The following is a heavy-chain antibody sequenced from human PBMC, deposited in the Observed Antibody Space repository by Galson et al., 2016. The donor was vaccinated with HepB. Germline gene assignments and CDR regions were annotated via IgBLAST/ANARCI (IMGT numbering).Heavy chain of an antibody. CDR2: IGSDSRYI. Sequence: SLRLSCAASGIIFGNLWMNWVRQAPGKGLEWVASIGSDSRYIYYADSVKGRFTISRENAKNSLFLHAHSLRAEDTAVYYCARSGWFGEFDYWGQGTLVTVSS. D-gene: IGHD3-10*01. CDR3: ARSGWFGEFDY. V-gene: IGHV3-21*01. J-gene: IGHJ4*02. CDR1: GIIFGNLW.